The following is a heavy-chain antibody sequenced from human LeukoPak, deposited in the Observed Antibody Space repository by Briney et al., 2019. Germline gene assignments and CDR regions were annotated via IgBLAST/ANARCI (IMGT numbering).Heavy chain of an antibody. V-gene: IGHV3-30*03. CDR2: TSYDGSNK. CDR3: ATSYGSGSYYYYYYYGMDV. CDR1: GFTFSSYG. D-gene: IGHD3-10*01. Sequence: GGSLRLSCAASGFTFSSYGMHWVRQAPGKGLEWVAVTSYDGSNKYYADSVKGQFTISRDNSKNTLYLQMNSLRAEDTAVYYCATSYGSGSYYYYYYYGMDVWGKGTTVTVSS. J-gene: IGHJ6*04.